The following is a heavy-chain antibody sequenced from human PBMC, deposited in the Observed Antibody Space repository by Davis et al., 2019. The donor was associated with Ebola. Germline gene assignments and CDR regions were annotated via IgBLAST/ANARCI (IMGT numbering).Heavy chain of an antibody. V-gene: IGHV3-23*01. Sequence: GESLKISCAASGFTFSSYAMSWVRQAPGKGLEWVSAISGSGGSTYYADSVKGRFTISRDNSKNTLYLQMNSLRAEATAVYYCARAGYYYDSSGYYSVPDYWGQGTLVTVSS. CDR2: ISGSGGST. CDR1: GFTFSSYA. D-gene: IGHD3-22*01. J-gene: IGHJ4*02. CDR3: ARAGYYYDSSGYYSVPDY.